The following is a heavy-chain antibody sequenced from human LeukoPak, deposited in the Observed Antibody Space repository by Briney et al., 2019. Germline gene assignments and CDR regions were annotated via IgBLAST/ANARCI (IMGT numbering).Heavy chain of an antibody. CDR2: INSDVSST. J-gene: IGHJ4*02. CDR3: ARDIAAAGTLTDY. V-gene: IGHV3-74*01. Sequence: GGSLRLSCAASGFTFSSYWMHWVRQAPGKGLGWVSRINSDVSSTSYADSVKGRFTISRDNAKNSLYLQMNSVRAEDTAVYYCARDIAAAGTLTDYWGQGTLVTVSS. CDR1: GFTFSSYW. D-gene: IGHD6-13*01.